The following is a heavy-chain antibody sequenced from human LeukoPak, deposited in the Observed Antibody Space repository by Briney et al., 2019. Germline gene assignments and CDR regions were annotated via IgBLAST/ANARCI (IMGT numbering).Heavy chain of an antibody. CDR1: GFAFSSSE. D-gene: IGHD1-7*01. CDR3: ARDGTTGFNFFDF. CDR2: ISSSSSTI. V-gene: IGHV3-48*03. Sequence: GGSLRLSCVGSGFAFSSSEMNWVRQVPGKGLEWISYISSSSSTIYYADSVKGRFTASRDNARSSVYLQMNHLSPEDTGLYYCARDGTTGFNFFDFWGQGILVTVS. J-gene: IGHJ4*02.